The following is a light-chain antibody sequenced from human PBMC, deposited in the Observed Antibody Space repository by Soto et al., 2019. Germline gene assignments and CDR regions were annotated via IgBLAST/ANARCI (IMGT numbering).Light chain of an antibody. J-gene: IGLJ1*01. CDR2: EVS. CDR3: YSYTGSSTYV. V-gene: IGLV2-23*02. Sequence: QSALTQPASVSGSPGQSITISCTGTSSDVGGYNLVSWYRQHPGKAPKVMIYEVSKRPSGVSNRFSGSRSGTTASLTISGLQDEDEDDYYCYSYTGSSTYVFGTGTKLTVL. CDR1: SSDVGGYNL.